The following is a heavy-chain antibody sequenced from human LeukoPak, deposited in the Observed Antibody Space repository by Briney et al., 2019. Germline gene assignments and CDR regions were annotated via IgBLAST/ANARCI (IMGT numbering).Heavy chain of an antibody. J-gene: IGHJ4*02. Sequence: GGSLRLSCAASGFSFSGYGMHWVRQVPGKGLEWVAFIRYDGIAKFYIDSVKGRFAISRDNSKNTLSLQMNSLRTEDTAVYYCAALHTGTFVDYWGQGTLVTVYS. D-gene: IGHD4-17*01. CDR2: IRYDGIAK. CDR3: AALHTGTFVDY. V-gene: IGHV3-30*02. CDR1: GFSFSGYG.